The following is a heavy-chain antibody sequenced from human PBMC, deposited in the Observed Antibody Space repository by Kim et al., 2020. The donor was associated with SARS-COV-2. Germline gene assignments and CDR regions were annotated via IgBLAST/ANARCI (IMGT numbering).Heavy chain of an antibody. V-gene: IGHV1-46*01. CDR2: INPTGGST. J-gene: IGHJ6*02. CDR1: GYTFIDYY. Sequence: ASVKVSCKASGYTFIDYYIHWVRQAPGQGLEWMGIINPTGGSTDYAQKFQGRVTMTRDTSTNTVHMELRGLKSEDTGIYFCARDGENCSGGTCSYFYYYGMDVWGHGTMVTVSS. D-gene: IGHD2-15*01. CDR3: ARDGENCSGGTCSYFYYYGMDV.